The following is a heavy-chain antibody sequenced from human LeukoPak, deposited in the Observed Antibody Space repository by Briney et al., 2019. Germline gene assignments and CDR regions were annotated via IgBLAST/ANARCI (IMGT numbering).Heavy chain of an antibody. J-gene: IGHJ4*02. CDR1: GFTFSSYA. V-gene: IGHV3-23*01. CDR3: PKQSYASGWNPFDY. CDR2: VSGGGVTT. Sequence: GGSLRLSCAASGFTFSSYAMSWVRQAPGKGLEWVSTVSGGGVTTYYADSAKGRFTISRDNSKNTLYRQMNSLTAEDTAVYYCPKQSYASGWNPFDYWGQGILVTVSS. D-gene: IGHD6-19*01.